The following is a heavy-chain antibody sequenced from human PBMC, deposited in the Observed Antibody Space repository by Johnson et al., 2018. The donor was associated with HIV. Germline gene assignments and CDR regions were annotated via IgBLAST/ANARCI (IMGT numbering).Heavy chain of an antibody. D-gene: IGHD3-22*01. CDR1: VFTFSSYW. J-gene: IGHJ3*02. CDR3: ARGGRGVRITMIVVVPNDAFDI. V-gene: IGHV3-7*01. CDR2: IKQDGSEK. Sequence: VQLVESGGGLVQPGGSLRLSCAASVFTFSSYWMSWVRQAPGKGLEWVANIKQDGSEKYYVDSVKGRFTISRDNAKNSLYLQMNSLRAEDTAVYYCARGGRGVRITMIVVVPNDAFDIWGQGTMVTVSS.